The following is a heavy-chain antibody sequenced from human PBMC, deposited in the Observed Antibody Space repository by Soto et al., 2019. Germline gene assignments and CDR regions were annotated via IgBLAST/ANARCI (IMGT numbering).Heavy chain of an antibody. CDR3: ARRYGSAVDI. J-gene: IGHJ3*02. CDR1: GGSISSYY. D-gene: IGHD3-10*01. CDR2: IYYSGST. Sequence: QVQLQESGPGLVKPSETLSLTCTVSGGSISSYYWSWIRQPPGKGLEWIGYIYYSGSTNYNPSLKMRVTISVDTSKTHFSLRLSSVTAADTAVYYFARRYGSAVDIWGQGTIVTVSS. V-gene: IGHV4-59*01.